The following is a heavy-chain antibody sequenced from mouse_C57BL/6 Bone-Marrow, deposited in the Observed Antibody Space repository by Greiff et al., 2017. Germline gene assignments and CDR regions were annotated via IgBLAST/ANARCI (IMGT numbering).Heavy chain of an antibody. Sequence: QVQLQQSGAELVRPGASVKLSCKASGYTFTSYGISWVKQRTGQGLEWIGEIYPRSGNTYYNEKFKGKATLTADKYSSTAYMELHSLTSEDSAVYFCARDYWSSALFAYWGQGTLVTVSA. V-gene: IGHV1-81*01. J-gene: IGHJ3*01. CDR1: GYTFTSYG. CDR3: ARDYWSSALFAY. CDR2: IYPRSGNT. D-gene: IGHD1-1*01.